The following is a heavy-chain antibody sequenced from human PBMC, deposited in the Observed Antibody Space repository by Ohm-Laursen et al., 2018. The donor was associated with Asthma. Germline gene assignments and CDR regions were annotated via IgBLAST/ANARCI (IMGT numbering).Heavy chain of an antibody. CDR2: ISYDGSNK. Sequence: SLRLPCTASGFTFSSYGMHWVRQAPGKGLEWVAVISYDGSNKYYADSVKGRFTISRDNAKNSLYLQMNSLRAEDTAVYYCARDPATIFGVVTKLFDYWGQGTLVTVSS. CDR1: GFTFSSYG. V-gene: IGHV3-30*03. J-gene: IGHJ4*02. CDR3: ARDPATIFGVVTKLFDY. D-gene: IGHD3-3*01.